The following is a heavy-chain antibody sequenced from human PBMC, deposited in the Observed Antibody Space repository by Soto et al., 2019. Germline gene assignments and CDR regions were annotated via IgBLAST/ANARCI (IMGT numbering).Heavy chain of an antibody. D-gene: IGHD4-17*01. CDR3: ATTLYGDYVGYYYGMDV. V-gene: IGHV5-51*01. CDR1: GYSFTSYW. Sequence: GESLKISCKGSGYSFTSYWIGWVRQMPGKGLEWMGIIYPGDSDTRYSPSFQGQVTISADKSISTAYLQWSSLKASDTAMYYCATTLYGDYVGYYYGMDVWGQGTTVTVSS. J-gene: IGHJ6*02. CDR2: IYPGDSDT.